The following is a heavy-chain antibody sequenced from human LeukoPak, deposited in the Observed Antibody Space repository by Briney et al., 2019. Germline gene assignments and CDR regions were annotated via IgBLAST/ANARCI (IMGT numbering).Heavy chain of an antibody. CDR1: GFTFSSYA. Sequence: GGSLRLSCAASGFTFSSYAMHWVRQAPGKGLEWVAVISYDGSNKYYADSVKGRFTISRDNSKNTLYLQMNSLRAEDTAVYYCTTDRPFFDSWGQGTLVTVSS. CDR3: TTDRPFFDS. V-gene: IGHV3-30-3*01. J-gene: IGHJ4*02. CDR2: ISYDGSNK.